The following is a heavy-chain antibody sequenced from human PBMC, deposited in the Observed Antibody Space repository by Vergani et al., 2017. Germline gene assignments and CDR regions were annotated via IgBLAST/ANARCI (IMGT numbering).Heavy chain of an antibody. CDR3: ARAGGGVVVPAATNWFDP. CDR1: GYTFTGYY. V-gene: IGHV1-2*02. CDR2: INPNSGGT. J-gene: IGHJ5*02. D-gene: IGHD2-2*01. Sequence: QVQLVQSGAEVKKPGASVKVSCKASGYTFTGYYMHWVRQAPGQGLEWMGWINPNSGGTNYAQKFQGGVTMTRDTSISTAYMELSRLRSDDTAVYYCARAGGGVVVPAATNWFDPWGQGTLVTVSS.